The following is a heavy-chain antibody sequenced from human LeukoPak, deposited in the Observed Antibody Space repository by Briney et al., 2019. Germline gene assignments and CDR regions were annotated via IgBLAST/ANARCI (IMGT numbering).Heavy chain of an antibody. CDR2: ISAYNSNT. CDR1: GYTFTNYG. Sequence: ASVKVSCKASGYTFTNYGISWVRQAPGQGLEWMGWISAYNSNTNYAQKLQGRVTMTTDTSTSTAYMELSSLRSDDTAVYYCARDVDAEYFDYWGQGTLVTVSS. V-gene: IGHV1-18*01. J-gene: IGHJ4*02. CDR3: ARDVDAEYFDY. D-gene: IGHD5-12*01.